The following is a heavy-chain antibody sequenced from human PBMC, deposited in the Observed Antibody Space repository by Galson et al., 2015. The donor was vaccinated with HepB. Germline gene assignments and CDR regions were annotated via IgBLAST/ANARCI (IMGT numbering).Heavy chain of an antibody. CDR1: GGSISSYY. Sequence: ETLSLTCTVSGGSISSYYWSWIRQPPGKGLEWIGYIYYSGSTNYNPSLKSRVTISVDTSKNQFSLKLSSVTAADTAVYYCARVSPNYHDSSGDAFDIWGQGTMVTVSS. CDR2: IYYSGST. V-gene: IGHV4-59*01. D-gene: IGHD3-22*01. CDR3: ARVSPNYHDSSGDAFDI. J-gene: IGHJ3*02.